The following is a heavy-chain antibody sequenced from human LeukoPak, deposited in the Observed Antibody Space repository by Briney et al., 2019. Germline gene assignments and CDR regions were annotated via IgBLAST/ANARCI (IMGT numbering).Heavy chain of an antibody. CDR2: IDHSGST. D-gene: IGHD5-12*01. Sequence: SETLSLTCAVYGGSFSGYYWSWIRQPPGKGLEWIGEIDHSGSTNYNPSLKSRVTISVDTSKNQFSLKLSSVTAADTVVYYCAREYRVRGYSYSYYYYGMDVWAQGTTVIVSS. V-gene: IGHV4-34*01. CDR1: GGSFSGYY. CDR3: AREYRVRGYSYSYYYYGMDV. J-gene: IGHJ6*02.